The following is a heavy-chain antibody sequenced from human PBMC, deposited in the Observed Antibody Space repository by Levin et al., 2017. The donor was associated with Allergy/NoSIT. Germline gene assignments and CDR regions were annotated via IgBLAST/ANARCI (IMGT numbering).Heavy chain of an antibody. V-gene: IGHV3-30*18. CDR2: ISYDGSNK. D-gene: IGHD6-6*01. CDR1: GFTFSSYG. J-gene: IGHJ6*02. Sequence: GGSLRLSCAASGFTFSSYGMHWVRQAPGKGLEWVAVISYDGSNKYYADSVKGRFTISRDNSKNTLYLQMNSLRAEDTAVYYCAKEMGSSSVYGMDVWGQGTTVTVSS. CDR3: AKEMGSSSVYGMDV.